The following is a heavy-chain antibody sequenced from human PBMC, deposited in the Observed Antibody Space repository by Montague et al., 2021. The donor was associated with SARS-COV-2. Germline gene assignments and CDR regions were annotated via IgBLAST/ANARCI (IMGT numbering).Heavy chain of an antibody. CDR3: TRTTDDSALAATF. Sequence: SETLSLTCSVSGDSISRSTNHWGWIRQPPGKGLEWIASTHYSGRTYHNPPLKSRVTMSVDTSKNQFSLKLSSVTAADTAVYYCTRTTDDSALAATFWGQGTLVTVSS. D-gene: IGHD6-19*01. CDR2: THYSGRT. J-gene: IGHJ4*02. CDR1: GDSISRSTNH. V-gene: IGHV4-39*01.